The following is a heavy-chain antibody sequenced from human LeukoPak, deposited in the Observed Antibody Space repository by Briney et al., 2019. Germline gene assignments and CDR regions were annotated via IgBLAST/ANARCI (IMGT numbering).Heavy chain of an antibody. Sequence: SETLSLTCTVSGGSISSYYWSWIRQPPGKGLEWIGYIYYSGSTNYNPSLKSRVTISVDTSKNQFSLKLSSVTAADTAVYYCARDNSVTGAFDIWGQGTMATVSS. V-gene: IGHV4-59*01. D-gene: IGHD2-21*02. CDR3: ARDNSVTGAFDI. CDR2: IYYSGST. CDR1: GGSISSYY. J-gene: IGHJ3*02.